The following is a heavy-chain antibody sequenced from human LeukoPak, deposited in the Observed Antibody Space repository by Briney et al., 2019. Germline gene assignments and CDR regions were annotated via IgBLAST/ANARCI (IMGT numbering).Heavy chain of an antibody. D-gene: IGHD5-24*01. J-gene: IGHJ4*02. V-gene: IGHV1-8*01. Sequence: GASVKVSCKASGYTFTSYDINWVRQATGQGLEWMGWMNPNSGNTGYAQKFQGRVTMTRNTCISTAYMELSSLRSEDTAVYYCAREMATKAYVIDYWGQGTLVTVSS. CDR1: GYTFTSYD. CDR3: AREMATKAYVIDY. CDR2: MNPNSGNT.